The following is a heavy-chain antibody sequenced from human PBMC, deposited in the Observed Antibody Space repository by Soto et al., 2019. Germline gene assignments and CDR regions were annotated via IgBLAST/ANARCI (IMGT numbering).Heavy chain of an antibody. D-gene: IGHD5-12*01. CDR3: ARGGVATTQPYDY. Sequence: SVKVSCKASGGTFSSYTISWVRQAPGQGLEWMGRIIPILGIANYAQKFQGRVTITADKSTSTAYMELSSLRSEDTAVYYCARGGVATTQPYDYWGQGTLVTVSS. CDR1: GGTFSSYT. CDR2: IIPILGIA. J-gene: IGHJ4*02. V-gene: IGHV1-69*02.